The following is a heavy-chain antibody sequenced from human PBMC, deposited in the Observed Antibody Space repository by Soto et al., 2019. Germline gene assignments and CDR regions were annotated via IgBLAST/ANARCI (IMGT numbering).Heavy chain of an antibody. J-gene: IGHJ4*02. CDR2: IIPIFGTA. V-gene: IGHV1-69*01. CDR3: ARDGYYDSSGYLPPSYFDY. CDR1: GGTFSSYA. D-gene: IGHD3-22*01. Sequence: QVQLVQSGAEVKKPGSSVKVSCKASGGTFSSYAISWVRQAPGQGLEWMGGIIPIFGTANYAQKFQGRVTITADESTSPAYMELSSLRSEDTAVYYCARDGYYDSSGYLPPSYFDYWGQGTLVTVSS.